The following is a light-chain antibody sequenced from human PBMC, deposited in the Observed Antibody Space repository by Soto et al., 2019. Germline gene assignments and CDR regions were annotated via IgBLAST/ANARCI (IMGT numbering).Light chain of an antibody. Sequence: QSVLTQPASVSGSPGQSITISCTATSSDVADYKDVSWYQQHPGNAPKLMIYEVTYRPSGVYNRFSGSKSGNTASLTISGLQAEDEAEYYCSSYTTSSTVFGTGTKLTVL. CDR2: EVT. CDR3: SSYTTSSTV. CDR1: SSDVADYKD. V-gene: IGLV2-14*01. J-gene: IGLJ1*01.